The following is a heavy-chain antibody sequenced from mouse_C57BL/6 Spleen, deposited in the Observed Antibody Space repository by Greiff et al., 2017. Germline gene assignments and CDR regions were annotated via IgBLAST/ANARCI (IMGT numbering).Heavy chain of an antibody. CDR3: ATGTRYFDV. CDR2: ISYDGSN. V-gene: IGHV3-6*01. D-gene: IGHD4-1*01. CDR1: GYSITSGYY. Sequence: EVQLKESGPGLVKPSQSLSLTCSVTGYSITSGYYWNWIRQFPGNKLEWMGYISYDGSNNYNPSLKNRISITRDTSKNQFFLKLNSVTTEDTATYYCATGTRYFDVWGTGTTVTVSS. J-gene: IGHJ1*03.